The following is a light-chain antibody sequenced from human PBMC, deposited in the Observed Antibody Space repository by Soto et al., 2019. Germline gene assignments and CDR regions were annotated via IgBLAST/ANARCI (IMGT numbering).Light chain of an antibody. J-gene: IGLJ1*01. CDR3: SSHTSANTRV. V-gene: IGLV2-14*01. Sequence: QSVLTQPASVPGSPGQSIAVSCTGTSSDVGGYDYVSWYQQQPDKAPKLIIYEVTQRPSGVSHRFSGSKSGNTASLTISWLQAEDEADYYCSSHTSANTRVFGTGTKVTVL. CDR1: SSDVGGYDY. CDR2: EVT.